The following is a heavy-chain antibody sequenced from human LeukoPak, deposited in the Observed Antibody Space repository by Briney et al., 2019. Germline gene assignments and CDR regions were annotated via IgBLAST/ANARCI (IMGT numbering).Heavy chain of an antibody. CDR1: GFTFSSYA. V-gene: IGHV3-30*04. Sequence: PGGSLRLSCAASGFTFSSYAMHWVRQAPGKGLEWVAVISYDGSNKYYADSVKGRFTISRDNSKNTLYLQMNSLRAEDTAVYYCARDVYSSGWYFDYWGQGTLVTVSS. CDR3: ARDVYSSGWYFDY. D-gene: IGHD6-19*01. J-gene: IGHJ4*02. CDR2: ISYDGSNK.